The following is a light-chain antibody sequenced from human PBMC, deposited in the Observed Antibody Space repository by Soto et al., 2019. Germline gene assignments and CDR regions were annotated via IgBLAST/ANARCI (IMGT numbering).Light chain of an antibody. CDR3: HQYDNAPFT. Sequence: EIVLTQSPGTLSLSPGERATLSCRASQSLSSNYLAWYQQRPGQSPRLLVYGASSRATGIPDRFSGSGFGTDFALTISRLEPEDSAVYYRHQYDNAPFTFGPWTRVGIK. J-gene: IGKJ3*01. V-gene: IGKV3-20*01. CDR2: GAS. CDR1: QSLSSNY.